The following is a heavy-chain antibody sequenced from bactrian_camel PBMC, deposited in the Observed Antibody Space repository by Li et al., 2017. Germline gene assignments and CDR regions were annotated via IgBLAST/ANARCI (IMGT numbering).Heavy chain of an antibody. D-gene: IGHD2*01. J-gene: IGHJ6*01. CDR2: TSNDGSNT. Sequence: HVQLVESGGDLVQPGGSLRLSCAASGFTFNTYAMTWVRQAPGKGLEWVSTTSNDGSNTDYGDSVKGRSTVSRDNAKNTVYLQMNSLKPDDTAVYYCARDVVGSWSYGGYWGQGTQVTVS. V-gene: IGHV3S14*01. CDR3: ARDVVGSWSYGGY. CDR1: GFTFNTYA.